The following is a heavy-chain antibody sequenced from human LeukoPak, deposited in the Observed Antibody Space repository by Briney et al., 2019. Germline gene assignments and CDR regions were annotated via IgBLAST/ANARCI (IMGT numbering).Heavy chain of an antibody. CDR1: GGTFSSYA. J-gene: IGHJ2*01. Sequence: ASVKVSCKASGGTFSSYAISWVRQAPGQGLEWMGWINPNSGGTNYAQKSQGRVTMTRDTSISTAYMELSRLRSDDTAVYYCARDLGDGYDLWGRGTLVTVSS. CDR2: INPNSGGT. D-gene: IGHD5-24*01. CDR3: ARDLGDGYDL. V-gene: IGHV1-2*02.